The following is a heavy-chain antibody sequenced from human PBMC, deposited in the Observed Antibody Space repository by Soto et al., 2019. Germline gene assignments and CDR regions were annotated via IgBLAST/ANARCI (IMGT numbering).Heavy chain of an antibody. J-gene: IGHJ4*02. CDR2: INFNGRSI. CDR1: GFTFDDYA. CDR3: VKVLGLEPPKFDQ. D-gene: IGHD1-1*01. V-gene: IGHV3-9*01. Sequence: VQLVESGGGLVQPGRSLRLSCAASGFTFDDYAMHWVRQAPEKGLEWISGINFNGRSIGYADSVKGRFTISRDNAKNSLYLEKNSLRAEDTAFYYCVKVLGLEPPKFDQWGQGTLVTVSS.